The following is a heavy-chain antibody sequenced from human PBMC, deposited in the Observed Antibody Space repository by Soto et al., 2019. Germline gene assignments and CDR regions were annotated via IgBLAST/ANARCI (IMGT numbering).Heavy chain of an antibody. Sequence: EVQLLESGGGFIHPGGSLRLSCAASGFSFSSFAMNWVRQAPGKGLEWVSIISGSADSTFYADSVKGRFTISRYNSKSTLYVQINSLRAEDTAVYYCAKTRGVMIYAISVYGMDVWGQGTTVTVSS. D-gene: IGHD2-8*01. CDR3: AKTRGVMIYAISVYGMDV. V-gene: IGHV3-23*01. CDR2: ISGSADST. J-gene: IGHJ6*02. CDR1: GFSFSSFA.